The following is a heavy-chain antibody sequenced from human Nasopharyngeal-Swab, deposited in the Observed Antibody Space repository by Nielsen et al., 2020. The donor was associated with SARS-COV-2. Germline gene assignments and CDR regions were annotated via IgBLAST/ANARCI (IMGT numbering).Heavy chain of an antibody. CDR2: ITGSGATP. CDR3: AKLRSYGGNDAFDI. CDR1: GFTFSNYA. Sequence: GALKISCAASGFTFSNYAMTWVRQAPGKGLEWVSAITGSGATPYYADSVKARFTIAKDNSKNTLSLQMNSLRIEDTAIYYCAKLRSYGGNDAFDIWGQGTMVTVSS. D-gene: IGHD4-23*01. J-gene: IGHJ3*02. V-gene: IGHV3-23*01.